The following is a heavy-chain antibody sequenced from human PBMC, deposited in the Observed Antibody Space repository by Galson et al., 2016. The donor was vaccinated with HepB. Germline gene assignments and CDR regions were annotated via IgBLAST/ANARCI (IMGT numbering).Heavy chain of an antibody. J-gene: IGHJ5*02. Sequence: SETLSLTCTVSGGSISTYYWSWIRQPPGKGLEWIGYIYYSGSTNYNPSLKSRVTISVDTSKNQLSLKLSSVTAADTAVYYCARLFYSNYFGVSWFDPWGQGTLVTVSS. CDR3: ARLFYSNYFGVSWFDP. V-gene: IGHV4-59*01. CDR1: GGSISTYY. D-gene: IGHD4-11*01. CDR2: IYYSGST.